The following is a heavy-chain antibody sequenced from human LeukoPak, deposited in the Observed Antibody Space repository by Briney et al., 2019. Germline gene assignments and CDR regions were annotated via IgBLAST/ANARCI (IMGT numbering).Heavy chain of an antibody. V-gene: IGHV3-23*03. J-gene: IGHJ3*02. CDR2: FTTGANYT. Sequence: PGGSLRLSCAASGFTVSSFAMSWVRQAPGKGLEWVSVFTTGANYTYYADSVKGRFTMTRDNSKNTLYLQMNSLRAEDTAVYYCARWGAAAAHDDAFDIWGQGTMVTVSS. CDR3: ARWGAAAAHDDAFDI. D-gene: IGHD6-13*01. CDR1: GFTVSSFA.